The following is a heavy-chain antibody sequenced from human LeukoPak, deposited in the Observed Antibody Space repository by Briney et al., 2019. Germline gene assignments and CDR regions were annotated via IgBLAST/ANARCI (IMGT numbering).Heavy chain of an antibody. J-gene: IGHJ6*02. D-gene: IGHD2-21*01. CDR1: GGSISSGGYS. Sequence: PSQTLSLTCAVSGGSISSGGYSWSWIRQPPGKGLEWIGYIYHSGSTNYNPSLKSRVTISVDTSKNQFSLKLSSVTAADTAVYYCARGLDYYYYYGMDVWGQGTTVTVSS. CDR2: IYHSGST. CDR3: ARGLDYYYYYGMDV. V-gene: IGHV4-30-2*01.